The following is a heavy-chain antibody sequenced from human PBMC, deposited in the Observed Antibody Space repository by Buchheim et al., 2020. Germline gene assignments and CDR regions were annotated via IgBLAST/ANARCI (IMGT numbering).Heavy chain of an antibody. D-gene: IGHD3-22*01. CDR2: ITSSGSTT. Sequence: EVRLLESGGGLVQPGGSLRLSCAASGFDFPRYAMSWVRQAPGKGLEWVSSITSSGSTTYYADSVKGRFTISRDNSKDTFYLQVDSLRVEDTAVYYCAKDRPNYYESNGHYYQSGGDSWGQGTL. V-gene: IGHV3-23*01. CDR1: GFDFPRYA. J-gene: IGHJ4*02. CDR3: AKDRPNYYESNGHYYQSGGDS.